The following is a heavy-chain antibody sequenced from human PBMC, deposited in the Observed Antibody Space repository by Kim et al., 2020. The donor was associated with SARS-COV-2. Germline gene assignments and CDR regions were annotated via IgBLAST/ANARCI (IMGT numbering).Heavy chain of an antibody. V-gene: IGHV4-39*07. J-gene: IGHJ4*02. D-gene: IGHD3-10*01. Sequence: NPSLKSRVTISVDTSKNQFSLKLSSVTAADTAVYYCASLHLGGSGSYSHWGQGTLVTVSS. CDR3: ASLHLGGSGSYSH.